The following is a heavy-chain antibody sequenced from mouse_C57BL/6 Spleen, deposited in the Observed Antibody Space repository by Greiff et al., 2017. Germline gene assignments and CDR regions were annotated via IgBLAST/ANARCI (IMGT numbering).Heavy chain of an antibody. J-gene: IGHJ4*01. Sequence: QVQLQQPGAELVMPGASVKLSCKASGYTFTSYWMHWVKQRPGQGLEWIGEIDPSDSYTNYNQKFKGKSTLTVDKSSSTAYMQLSSLTSEDSAVYYCARKANWDDYYAMDYWGQGTSVTVSS. CDR2: IDPSDSYT. CDR1: GYTFTSYW. D-gene: IGHD4-1*01. V-gene: IGHV1-69*01. CDR3: ARKANWDDYYAMDY.